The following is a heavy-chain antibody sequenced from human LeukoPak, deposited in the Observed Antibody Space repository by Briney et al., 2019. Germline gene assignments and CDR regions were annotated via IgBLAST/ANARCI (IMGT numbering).Heavy chain of an antibody. V-gene: IGHV3-53*01. CDR1: GFIVRNYY. CDR3: AKVLHRWFGELLWRPVFDY. Sequence: GGSLRLSCAASGFIVRNYYLSWVRQAPGKGLEWVSVIYSGGSTYYADSVKGRFTISRDNSKNTLYLQMNSLRAEDTAVYYCAKVLHRWFGELLWRPVFDYWGQGTLVTVSS. J-gene: IGHJ4*02. CDR2: IYSGGST. D-gene: IGHD3-10*01.